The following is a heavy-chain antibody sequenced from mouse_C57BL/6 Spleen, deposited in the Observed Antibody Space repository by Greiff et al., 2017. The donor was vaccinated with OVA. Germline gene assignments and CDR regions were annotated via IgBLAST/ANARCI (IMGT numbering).Heavy chain of an antibody. D-gene: IGHD3-2*02. Sequence: VQRVESGPELVKPGASVKISCKASGYAFSSSWMNWVKQRPGKGLEWIGRIYPGDGDTNYNGKFKGKATLTADKSSSTAYMQLSSLTSEDSAVYFCADSSGYVNYYAMDYWGQGTSVTVSS. J-gene: IGHJ4*01. CDR1: GYAFSSSW. CDR2: IYPGDGDT. V-gene: IGHV1-82*01. CDR3: ADSSGYVNYYAMDY.